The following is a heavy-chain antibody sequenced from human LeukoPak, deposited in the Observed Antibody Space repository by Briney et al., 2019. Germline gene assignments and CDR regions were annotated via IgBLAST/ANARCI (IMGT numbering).Heavy chain of an antibody. Sequence: SETLSLTCTVSGGSISSSSYYWGWIRQPPGKGLEWIGSIYYSGSTYYNPSLKSRVTISVDTSKNQFSLKLSSVTAADTAVYYCARHLSEALFLEWLLGIWAFDYWGQGTLVTVSS. CDR2: IYYSGST. CDR1: GGSISSSSYY. J-gene: IGHJ4*02. CDR3: ARHLSEALFLEWLLGIWAFDY. V-gene: IGHV4-39*01. D-gene: IGHD3-3*01.